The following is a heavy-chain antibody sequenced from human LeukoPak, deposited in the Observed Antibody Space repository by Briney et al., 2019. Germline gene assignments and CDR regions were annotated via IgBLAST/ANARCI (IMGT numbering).Heavy chain of an antibody. V-gene: IGHV4-59*01. Sequence: SETLSLTCTVSGGSISSYYWSWIRQPPGKALEWIGYIYYSGSTNYNPSLKSRVTISVDTSKNQFSLKLSSVTAADTAVYYCARGYCSSTSCMEGFDYWGQGTLVTVSS. CDR2: IYYSGST. CDR1: GGSISSYY. D-gene: IGHD2-2*01. CDR3: ARGYCSSTSCMEGFDY. J-gene: IGHJ4*02.